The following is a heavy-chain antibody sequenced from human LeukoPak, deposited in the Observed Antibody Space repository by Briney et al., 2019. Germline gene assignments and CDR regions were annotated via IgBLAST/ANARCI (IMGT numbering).Heavy chain of an antibody. Sequence: GRSLRLSCAASGFTFNSYAMHWVRQAPGKGLEWVALISYDGTDKYYADSVKGRFTISRDNSKNTLYLQMNSLRAEDTALYYCATGGITIFGVVTYPNDWGQGTLVTVSS. CDR3: ATGGITIFGVVTYPND. J-gene: IGHJ4*02. CDR2: ISYDGTDK. V-gene: IGHV3-30*04. CDR1: GFTFNSYA. D-gene: IGHD3-3*01.